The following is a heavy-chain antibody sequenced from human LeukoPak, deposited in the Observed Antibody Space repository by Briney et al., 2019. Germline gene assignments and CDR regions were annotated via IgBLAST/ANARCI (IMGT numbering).Heavy chain of an antibody. CDR3: ATEYYGSLYNY. J-gene: IGHJ4*02. CDR2: IQSKTDGGTT. CDR1: GFAFSSYR. Sequence: GGSLRLSCAASGFAFSSYRMSWVRQAPGKGLEWVGHIQSKTDGGTTDYAAPVKGRFTITRDDSKNTLYLQMNSLKTEDTAVYYCATEYYGSLYNYWGQGTLVTVSS. D-gene: IGHD3-3*01. V-gene: IGHV3-15*01.